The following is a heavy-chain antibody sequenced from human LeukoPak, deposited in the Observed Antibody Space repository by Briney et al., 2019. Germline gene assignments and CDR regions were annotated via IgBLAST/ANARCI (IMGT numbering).Heavy chain of an antibody. CDR1: GGSISSGGYY. V-gene: IGHV4-31*03. CDR3: ARRSIARGKVDVIVFDY. CDR2: IYYSGST. Sequence: PSQTLSLTCTVSGGSISSGGYYWSWIRQHPGKGLEWIGYIYYSGSTYYNPSLKSRVTISVDTSKNQFSLKLSSVTAADTSVYYCARRSIARGKVDVIVFDYWGQGALVTVSS. J-gene: IGHJ4*02. D-gene: IGHD2-21*01.